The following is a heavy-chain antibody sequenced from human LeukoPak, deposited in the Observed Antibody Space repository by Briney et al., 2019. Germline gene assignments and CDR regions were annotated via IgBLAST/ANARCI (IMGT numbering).Heavy chain of an antibody. CDR2: ISWNSGSI. D-gene: IGHD1-26*01. J-gene: IGHJ4*02. Sequence: GRSLRLSCAASGFTFDDYAMHWVRQAPGKGLEWVSGISWNSGSIGYADSVKGRFTTSRDNAKNSLYLQMNSLRAEDTALYYCAKDMSLVGATFSFDYWGQGTLVTVSS. CDR3: AKDMSLVGATFSFDY. CDR1: GFTFDDYA. V-gene: IGHV3-9*01.